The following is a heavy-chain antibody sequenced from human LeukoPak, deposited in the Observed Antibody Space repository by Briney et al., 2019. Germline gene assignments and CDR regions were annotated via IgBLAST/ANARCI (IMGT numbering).Heavy chain of an antibody. CDR1: GGGFSSYA. D-gene: IGHD7-27*01. V-gene: IGHV1-69*13. Sequence: SVTVSCKAAGGGFSSYAIRWVRQAPGQGLEWMGGIIPIFGTANYAQKFQGRVTITADESTSTAYMELSSLRSEDTAVYYCARETGDLHRFDYWGQGTLVTVSS. CDR2: IIPIFGTA. CDR3: ARETGDLHRFDY. J-gene: IGHJ4*02.